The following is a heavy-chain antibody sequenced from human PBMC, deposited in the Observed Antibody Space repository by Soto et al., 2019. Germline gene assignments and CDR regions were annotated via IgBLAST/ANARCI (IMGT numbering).Heavy chain of an antibody. V-gene: IGHV3-48*01. J-gene: IGHJ4*02. CDR1: GFTFSSYS. CDR2: ISSSSSTI. CDR3: ARDRCSGGSCYSKYFDY. D-gene: IGHD2-15*01. Sequence: PGGSLRLSCAASGFTFSSYSMNWVRQAPGKGLEWVSYISSSSSTIYYADSVKGRFTISRDNAKNSLYLQMNSLRAEDTAVYYCARDRCSGGSCYSKYFDYWGQGTLVTVSS.